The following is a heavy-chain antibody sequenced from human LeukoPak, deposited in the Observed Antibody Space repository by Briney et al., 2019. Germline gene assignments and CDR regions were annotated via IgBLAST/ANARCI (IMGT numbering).Heavy chain of an antibody. D-gene: IGHD3-16*01. Sequence: ASVTVSCKASGYTFTSYGISWVRQAPGQGLEWMGWISAYNGNTNYAQKLQGRVTMTTDTSTSTAYMELRSLRSDDTAVYYCARARGYDYVWGSSTSRQNDAFDIWGQGTMVTVFS. CDR3: ARARGYDYVWGSSTSRQNDAFDI. CDR2: ISAYNGNT. J-gene: IGHJ3*02. CDR1: GYTFTSYG. V-gene: IGHV1-18*01.